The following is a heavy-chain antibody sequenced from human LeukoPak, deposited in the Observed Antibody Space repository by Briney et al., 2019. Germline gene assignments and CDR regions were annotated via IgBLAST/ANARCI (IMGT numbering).Heavy chain of an antibody. D-gene: IGHD6-13*01. V-gene: IGHV3-23*01. CDR1: GFTFSGYA. Sequence: GGSLRLSCAASGFTFSGYAMSWVRLAPGEGLEWVSAITAGGDSTYYAESVKGRFTISRDNSKNKLYLQMNSLRAEDTAVYYCAKRYSSSWNIDYWGQGTLVTVSS. CDR2: ITAGGDST. CDR3: AKRYSSSWNIDY. J-gene: IGHJ4*02.